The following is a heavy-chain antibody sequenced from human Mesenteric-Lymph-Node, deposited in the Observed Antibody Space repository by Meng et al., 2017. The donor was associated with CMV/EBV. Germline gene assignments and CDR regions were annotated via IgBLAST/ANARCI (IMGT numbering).Heavy chain of an antibody. Sequence: ASVKVSCKASGYTFTSYDINWVRQAPGQGLEWMGWMNPNSGNTGYAQKFQGRVTISRNTSINTAYMEVSGLRSEDTAVYYCARGRQRAAAGTDWFESWGQGTLVTVSS. CDR1: GYTFTSYD. J-gene: IGHJ5*01. V-gene: IGHV1-8*02. CDR3: ARGRQRAAAGTDWFES. D-gene: IGHD6-13*01. CDR2: MNPNSGNT.